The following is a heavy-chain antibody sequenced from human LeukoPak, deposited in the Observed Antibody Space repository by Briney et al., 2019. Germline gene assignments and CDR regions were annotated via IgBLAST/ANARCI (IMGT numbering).Heavy chain of an antibody. D-gene: IGHD2-15*01. J-gene: IGHJ4*02. V-gene: IGHV1-69*02. CDR3: ARLARVDPFDY. CDR1: GYTFTGYY. Sequence: ASVKVSCKASGYTFTGYYMHWVRQAPGQGFEWMGRIIPILGIANYAQKFQGRVTITADKSTSTAYMELSSLRSEDTAVYYCARLARVDPFDYWGQGTLVTVSS. CDR2: IIPILGIA.